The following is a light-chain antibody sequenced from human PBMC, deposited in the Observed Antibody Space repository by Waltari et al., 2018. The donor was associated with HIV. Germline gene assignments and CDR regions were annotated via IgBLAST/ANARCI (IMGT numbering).Light chain of an antibody. V-gene: IGLV2-14*01. CDR3: SSYTDSDSLL. Sequence: QSALTQPASVSGSPGQSLTISCTGDTSAIGIYDLVSWYQKYPAKAPRLIMYGVNTRPSGISNRFSGSKSGNTASLTISALQGDDEADYYCSSYTDSDSLLFGGGTKLTVL. CDR2: GVN. CDR1: TSAIGIYDL. J-gene: IGLJ2*01.